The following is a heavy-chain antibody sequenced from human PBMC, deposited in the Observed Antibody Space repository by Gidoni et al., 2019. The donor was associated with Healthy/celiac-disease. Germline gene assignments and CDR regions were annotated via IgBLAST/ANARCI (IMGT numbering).Heavy chain of an antibody. V-gene: IGHV2-5*01. CDR2: IYWNDEK. D-gene: IGHD3-16*02. CDR1: GFSLSTSGVG. J-gene: IGHJ4*02. Sequence: QITLKESGPTLVKHTQTLTLTCTFSGFSLSTSGVGVSWIRQPPGKALEWLALIYWNDEKRYSPSLKSRLTITKDTSKNQVVLTMTNMDPVDTATYYCAHITFGGVIVYWGQGTLVTVSS. CDR3: AHITFGGVIVY.